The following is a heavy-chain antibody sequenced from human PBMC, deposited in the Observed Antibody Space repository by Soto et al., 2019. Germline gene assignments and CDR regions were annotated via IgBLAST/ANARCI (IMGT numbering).Heavy chain of an antibody. J-gene: IGHJ6*03. CDR3: AKGGMYYYGSGSYYNDYYYYMDV. Sequence: GGSLRLCCAASGFTFDDYAMHWVRQAPGKGLEWVSGISWNSGSIGYADSVKGRFTISRDNAKNSLYLQMNSLRAEDTALYYCAKGGMYYYGSGSYYNDYYYYMDVWGKGTTVTVSS. CDR2: ISWNSGSI. V-gene: IGHV3-9*01. D-gene: IGHD3-10*01. CDR1: GFTFDDYA.